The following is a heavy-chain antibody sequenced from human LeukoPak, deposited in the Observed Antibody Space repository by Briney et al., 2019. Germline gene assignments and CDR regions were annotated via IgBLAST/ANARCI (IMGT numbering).Heavy chain of an antibody. V-gene: IGHV5-51*03. CDR3: ARDIAVAGSDFDY. CDR1: GNSFFNSW. CDR2: IFPGDSNN. Sequence: GESLKISCKASGNSFFNSWIGWVRQLPGRGLEWMGIIFPGDSNNRSRPSFQGQVTISADKSISTVYLQWSSLKASDTAMYYCARDIAVAGSDFDYWGQGTLVTVSS. D-gene: IGHD6-19*01. J-gene: IGHJ4*02.